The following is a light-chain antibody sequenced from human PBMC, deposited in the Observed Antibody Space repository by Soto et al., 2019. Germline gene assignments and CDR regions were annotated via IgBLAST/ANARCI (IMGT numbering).Light chain of an antibody. V-gene: IGKV1-5*03. CDR3: QHYNSYSEA. J-gene: IGKJ1*01. Sequence: DVQMTQSPSSLSASVGDRVTITCQASQDISDFLNWYQQKPGAAPKLLIYKASTFKSGVPSRFSGSGSGTEFTLTISSLQPDDFATYYCQHYNSYSEAFGQGTKVDIK. CDR2: KAS. CDR1: QDISDF.